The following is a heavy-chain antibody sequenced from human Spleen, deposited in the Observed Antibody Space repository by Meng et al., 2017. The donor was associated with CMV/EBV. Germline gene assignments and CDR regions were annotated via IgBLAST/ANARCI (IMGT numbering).Heavy chain of an antibody. V-gene: IGHV3-66*01. CDR2: IYSGGST. D-gene: IGHD6-19*01. CDR3: ARGSSGWYFDY. CDR1: GFTVSSNY. J-gene: IGHJ4*02. Sequence: GESLKISCAASGFTVSSNYMSWVRQAPGKGLEWVSVIYSGGSTYYADSVKGRFTISRDNSKNTLYLQMNSLRAEDTAVYYCARGSSGWYFDYWGQGTLVTVSS.